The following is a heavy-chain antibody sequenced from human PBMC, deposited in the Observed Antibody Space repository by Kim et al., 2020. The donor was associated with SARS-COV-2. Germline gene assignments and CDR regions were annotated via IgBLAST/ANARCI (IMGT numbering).Heavy chain of an antibody. D-gene: IGHD6-19*01. CDR1: GFTFSSYA. CDR3: ARDAFPHQIAVAGILDY. Sequence: GGSLRLSCAASGFTFSSYAMHWVRQAPGKGLEWVAVISYDGSNKYYADSVKGRFTISRDNSKNTLYLQMNSLRAEDTAVYYCARDAFPHQIAVAGILDYWGQGTLVTVSS. CDR2: ISYDGSNK. J-gene: IGHJ4*02. V-gene: IGHV3-30-3*01.